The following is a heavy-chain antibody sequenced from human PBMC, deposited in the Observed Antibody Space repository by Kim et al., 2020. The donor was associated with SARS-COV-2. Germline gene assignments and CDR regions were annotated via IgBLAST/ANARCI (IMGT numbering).Heavy chain of an antibody. D-gene: IGHD6-19*01. J-gene: IGHJ3*02. CDR3: ARDASSGWPTDAFDI. V-gene: IGHV6-1*01. Sequence: VSVKSRITINPDTSKNQFSLQLNSVTPEDTAVYYCARDASSGWPTDAFDIWGQGTMVTVSS.